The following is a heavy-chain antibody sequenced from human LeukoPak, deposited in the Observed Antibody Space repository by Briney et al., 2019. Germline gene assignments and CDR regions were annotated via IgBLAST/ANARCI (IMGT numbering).Heavy chain of an antibody. J-gene: IGHJ4*01. CDR3: STDPRLLMY. CDR2: ISSSSSYI. CDR1: GFTFSSYS. V-gene: IGHV3-21*04. Sequence: GGSLRLSCAASGFTFSSYSMNWVRQAPGKGLEWVSFISSSSSYIYYADSVKGRFTISRDNAKNSLYLQMNSLRPEDTALYYCSTDPRLLMYWGHGTLVTVSS. D-gene: IGHD2-8*01.